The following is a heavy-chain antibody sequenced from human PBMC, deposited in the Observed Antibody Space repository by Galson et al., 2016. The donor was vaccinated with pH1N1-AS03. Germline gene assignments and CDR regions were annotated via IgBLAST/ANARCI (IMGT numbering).Heavy chain of an antibody. CDR2: IKQYGQGS. J-gene: IGHJ4*02. V-gene: IGHV3-7*01. Sequence: SLRLSCAASGFSFSTYWMNWVRQAPGKGLEWVATIKQYGQGSEYVDSVNGRFSASRDNAKNLLYLQMNSLRVDDTAVYFCARENWGKYDFWGQGALVTVSS. D-gene: IGHD7-27*01. CDR1: GFSFSTYW. CDR3: ARENWGKYDF.